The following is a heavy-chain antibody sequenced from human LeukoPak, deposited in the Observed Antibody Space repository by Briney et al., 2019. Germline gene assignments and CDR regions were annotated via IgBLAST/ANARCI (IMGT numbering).Heavy chain of an antibody. CDR1: GGSISSGSYY. D-gene: IGHD4-17*01. CDR2: LYTSGST. J-gene: IGHJ3*01. Sequence: NPSETLSLTCTVSGGSISSGSYYWSWIRQPAGKGLEWIGHLYTSGSTYYNPSLNSRITISVDTSKNQFSLRLSSVTAADTAVYYCARVPNDYGVWGRGTMVTVSS. V-gene: IGHV4-61*09. CDR3: ARVPNDYGV.